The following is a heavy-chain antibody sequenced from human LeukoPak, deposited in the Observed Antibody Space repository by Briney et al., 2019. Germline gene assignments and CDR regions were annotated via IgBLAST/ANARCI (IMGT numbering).Heavy chain of an antibody. V-gene: IGHV1-2*02. CDR3: AREAISTSAIGF. CDR2: INPNGGA. D-gene: IGHD1-1*01. J-gene: IGHJ4*02. CDR1: GYTFTGYY. Sequence: SVKVSCKASGYTFTGYYIHWVRQAPGQGLEWMGWINPNGGAHFAQNFQGRLTLTRDTSISTAYMELRRLTSDDSAMYYCAREAISTSAIGFWGQGTLVTVSS.